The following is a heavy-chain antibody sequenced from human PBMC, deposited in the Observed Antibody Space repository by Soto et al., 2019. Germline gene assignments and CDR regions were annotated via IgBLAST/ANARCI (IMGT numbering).Heavy chain of an antibody. Sequence: QLQLQESGPGLVKPSETLSLTCIVSGGSISSSSYYWGWIRQPPGKGLEWIGSIYYSGSTYYNPSLKSRVTISVDTSKNQFSLKLSSVTAADTAVYYCARPLSGYIYDNGMDVWGQGTAVTVSS. J-gene: IGHJ6*02. V-gene: IGHV4-39*01. CDR2: IYYSGST. CDR1: GGSISSSSYY. CDR3: ARPLSGYIYDNGMDV. D-gene: IGHD5-18*01.